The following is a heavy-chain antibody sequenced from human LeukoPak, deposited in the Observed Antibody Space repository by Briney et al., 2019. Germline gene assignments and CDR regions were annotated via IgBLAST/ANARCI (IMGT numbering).Heavy chain of an antibody. CDR3: ARYSATGNYFDY. Sequence: SETLPLTCTVSGGSISSYYWSWIRQPPGKGLEWIGYIYYSGSTNYNPSLKSRVTISVDTSKNQLSLKLSSVTTADTAVYYCARYSATGNYFDYWGQGTLVTVSS. CDR1: GGSISSYY. V-gene: IGHV4-59*01. CDR2: IYYSGST. D-gene: IGHD1-1*01. J-gene: IGHJ4*02.